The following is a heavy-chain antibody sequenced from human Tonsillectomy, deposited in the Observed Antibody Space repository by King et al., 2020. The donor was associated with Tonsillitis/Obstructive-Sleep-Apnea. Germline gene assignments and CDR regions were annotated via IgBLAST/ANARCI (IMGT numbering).Heavy chain of an antibody. CDR2: IYYSGST. J-gene: IGHJ6*03. CDR1: GGSISNYY. Sequence: VQLQESGPGLVKPSETLSLTCSVSGGSISNYYWSWIRQPPGKGLEWFGFIYYSGSTNYNPSLENRVTISVDTSKNQFSLKLSSVTAADTAVYYCATDGWLQTGTGRWGYMDVGGKGTTVTVSS. V-gene: IGHV4-59*01. CDR3: ATDGWLQTGTGRWGYMDV. D-gene: IGHD1-14*01.